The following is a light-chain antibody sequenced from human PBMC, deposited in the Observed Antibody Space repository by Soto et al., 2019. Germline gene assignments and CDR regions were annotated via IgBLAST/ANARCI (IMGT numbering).Light chain of an antibody. CDR1: QSISSY. CDR2: AAS. Sequence: DIQMTQSPWDRAALAGGTGTSTCRASQSISSYLNWYQQKPGKAPKLLIYAASSLQSGVPSRFSGGGSGTDFTLTISSLHPDDFATYYCQQYNTFWTFGQGTKVDIK. V-gene: IGKV1-39*02. J-gene: IGKJ1*01. CDR3: QQYNTFWT.